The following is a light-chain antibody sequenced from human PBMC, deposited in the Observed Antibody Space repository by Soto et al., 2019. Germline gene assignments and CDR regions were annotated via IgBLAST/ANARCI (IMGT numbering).Light chain of an antibody. CDR3: HQYGSSPRT. V-gene: IGKV3-20*01. CDR1: QSVSSSY. CDR2: GAS. Sequence: EIVLTQSPGTLSLSPVERATLSCRASQSVSSSYLAWYQQKPGQAPRLLVYGASSRATGIPARFSGSGSGTDFTLTISRLEPEDFAVYYCHQYGSSPRTFGQGTRLEIK. J-gene: IGKJ5*01.